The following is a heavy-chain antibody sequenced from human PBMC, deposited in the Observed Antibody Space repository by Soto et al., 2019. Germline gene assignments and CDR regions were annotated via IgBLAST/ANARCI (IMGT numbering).Heavy chain of an antibody. CDR3: AKRSLRRSRFLATH. J-gene: IGHJ4*02. Sequence: QVQLQESGPGLVKPSGTLSLTCAVSGDSMSNTNWWSWVRQPPGKGLEWIGEIYHRGSTNYNPPLKSRDTISVDKSKNQFSLNLTYVTAADTAVYYCAKRSLRRSRFLATHWCQGTLVTVSS. V-gene: IGHV4-4*02. CDR2: IYHRGST. D-gene: IGHD3-3*01. CDR1: GDSMSNTNW.